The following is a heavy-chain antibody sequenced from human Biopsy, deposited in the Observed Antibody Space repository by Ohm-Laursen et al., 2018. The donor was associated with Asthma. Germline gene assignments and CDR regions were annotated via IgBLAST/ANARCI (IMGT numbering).Heavy chain of an antibody. CDR2: IIPIVGTT. D-gene: IGHD3-16*01. Sequence: SVKVSCKASGGTFSSDAIGWVRQAPGQGLEWMGGIIPIVGTTAYAQKFQGRVNITADEATSTAYMELSSLRSEDTAVYYCARDQGDFWFFDLWGRGSLVTVSS. J-gene: IGHJ2*01. CDR1: GGTFSSDA. V-gene: IGHV1-69*13. CDR3: ARDQGDFWFFDL.